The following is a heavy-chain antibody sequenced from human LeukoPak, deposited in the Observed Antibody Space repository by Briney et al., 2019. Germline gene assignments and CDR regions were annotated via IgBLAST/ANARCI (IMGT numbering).Heavy chain of an antibody. CDR3: ARDETVTTKWGYFDY. V-gene: IGHV3-7*01. CDR2: IKQDGSEK. CDR1: GFTFSSYW. J-gene: IGHJ4*02. Sequence: GGSLRLSCAASGFTFSSYWMSWVRQAPGKGLEWVANIKQDGSEKYYVDSVKGRFTISRDNAKNSLYLQMNSLRAEDAAVYYCARDETVTTKWGYFDYWGQGTLVTVSS. D-gene: IGHD4-17*01.